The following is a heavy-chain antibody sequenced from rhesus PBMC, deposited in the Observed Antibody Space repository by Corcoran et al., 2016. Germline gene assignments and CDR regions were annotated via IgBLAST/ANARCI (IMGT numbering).Heavy chain of an antibody. CDR2: SNPQTGVT. CDR3: VRGWSGGFDS. J-gene: IGHJ4*01. V-gene: IGHV1-138*01. Sequence: QVQLVQSGAEVKKPGSSVKVSCKASGYTFTDYYIHWVRQAPGQGLEWKGESNPQTGVTKYTQNCQGRVTTTRDASTNTAYMELSSLRSEDTAVYFCVRGWSGGFDSWGQGVLVTVSS. D-gene: IGHD6-37*01. CDR1: GYTFTDYY.